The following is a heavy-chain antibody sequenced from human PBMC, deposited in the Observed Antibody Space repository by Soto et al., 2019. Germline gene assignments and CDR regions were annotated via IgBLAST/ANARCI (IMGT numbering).Heavy chain of an antibody. CDR1: GFTFSSYA. Sequence: GSLRLSCAASGFTFSSYAMSWVRQAPGKGLEWVSAISGSGGSTYYADSVKSRFTISRDNSNNTLYMQMNSLRAQDTAVYYCARYCNNGVCYTNYYYGMDVWGQGTTVTVSS. J-gene: IGHJ6*02. CDR2: ISGSGGST. CDR3: ARYCNNGVCYTNYYYGMDV. V-gene: IGHV3-23*01. D-gene: IGHD2-8*01.